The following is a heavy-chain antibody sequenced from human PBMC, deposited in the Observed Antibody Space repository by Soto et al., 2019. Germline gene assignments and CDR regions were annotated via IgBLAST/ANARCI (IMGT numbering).Heavy chain of an antibody. CDR1: GFSVSDNY. CDR2: LYARGTT. CDR3: ARAPAPLYSSSWYYFDY. D-gene: IGHD6-13*01. Sequence: GGSLRLSCAASGFSVSDNYMTWVRQAPGRGLEWISILYARGTTYYADSVKGRFTTYRDIADNTLYLQMSSLRAEDTAMYYCARAPAPLYSSSWYYFDYWGQGTLVTVSS. V-gene: IGHV3-53*01. J-gene: IGHJ4*02.